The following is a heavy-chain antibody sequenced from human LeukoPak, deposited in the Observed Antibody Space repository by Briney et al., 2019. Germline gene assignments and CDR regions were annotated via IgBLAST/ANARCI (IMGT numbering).Heavy chain of an antibody. CDR2: IYYSGNT. CDR1: GVSISSSNSY. D-gene: IGHD3/OR15-3a*01. Sequence: SETLSLTCTVSGVSISSSNSYWGWIRQPPGKGLEWIGSIYYSGNTYYNASLKSQVSISIDTSKNQFSLRLTPVTAADTAVYYCARQTGSGLFILPGGQGTLVTVSS. V-gene: IGHV4-39*01. CDR3: ARQTGSGLFILP. J-gene: IGHJ4*02.